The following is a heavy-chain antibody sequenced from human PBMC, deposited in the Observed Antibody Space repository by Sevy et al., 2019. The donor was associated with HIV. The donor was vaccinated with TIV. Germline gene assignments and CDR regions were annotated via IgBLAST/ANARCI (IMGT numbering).Heavy chain of an antibody. D-gene: IGHD2-15*01. CDR2: IKQDGSEK. V-gene: IGHV3-7*01. CDR3: AREDIVVVVAATPDYYYGMDV. Sequence: GGSLRLSCAASGFTFSSYWMSWVRQAPGKGLEWVANIKQDGSEKYYVDSVKGRFTISRDNAKNSPYLQMNSLRAEDTAVYYCAREDIVVVVAATPDYYYGMDVWGQGTTVTVSS. J-gene: IGHJ6*02. CDR1: GFTFSSYW.